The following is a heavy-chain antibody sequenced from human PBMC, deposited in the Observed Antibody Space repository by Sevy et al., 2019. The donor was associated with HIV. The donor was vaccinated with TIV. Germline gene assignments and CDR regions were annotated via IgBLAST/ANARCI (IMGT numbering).Heavy chain of an antibody. CDR2: ISAYNGNT. Sequence: ASVKVSCKASGYTFTSYGISWVRQAPGQGLEWMGWISAYNGNTNYAQKLQGRVTMTTDTSTSTAYMGLRSLRSDDTAVDYCARVPAARPVKRYYFDYWGQGTLVTVSS. CDR3: ARVPAARPVKRYYFDY. CDR1: GYTFTSYG. D-gene: IGHD6-6*01. J-gene: IGHJ4*02. V-gene: IGHV1-18*01.